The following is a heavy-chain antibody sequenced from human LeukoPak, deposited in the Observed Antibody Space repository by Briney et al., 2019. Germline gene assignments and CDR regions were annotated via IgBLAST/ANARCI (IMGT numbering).Heavy chain of an antibody. CDR1: GGSFSGYY. D-gene: IGHD3-3*01. Sequence: PSETLSLTCAVYGGSFSGYYWSWIRQPPGKGLEWIGEINHSGSTNYNPSHKSRVTISVDTSKNQFSLKLSSVTAADTAVYYCARETAITIFGVVIIPYYYYMDVWGKGTTVTVSS. CDR2: INHSGST. CDR3: ARETAITIFGVVIIPYYYYMDV. V-gene: IGHV4-34*01. J-gene: IGHJ6*03.